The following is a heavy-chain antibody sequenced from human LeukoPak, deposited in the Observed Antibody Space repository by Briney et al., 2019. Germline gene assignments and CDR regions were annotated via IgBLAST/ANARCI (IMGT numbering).Heavy chain of an antibody. D-gene: IGHD5-24*01. CDR3: ARFRDGYNLYYFDY. J-gene: IGHJ4*02. V-gene: IGHV4-59*01. Sequence: SETLSLTCTVSGGSISSYYWNWIRQPPGKGLEWIGYIYNSGSTNYNPSLKSRVTISVDTSKNQFSLKLSSVTAADTAVYYCARFRDGYNLYYFDYWGQGTLVTVSS. CDR1: GGSISSYY. CDR2: IYNSGST.